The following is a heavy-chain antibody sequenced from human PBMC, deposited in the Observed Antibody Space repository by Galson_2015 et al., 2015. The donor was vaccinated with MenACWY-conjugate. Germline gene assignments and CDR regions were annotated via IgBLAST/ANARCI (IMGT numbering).Heavy chain of an antibody. CDR3: ASLSVAVANSAFDI. CDR1: GFTFSSYS. D-gene: IGHD6-19*01. Sequence: SLRLSCAASGFTFSSYSMNWVRQAPGKGLEWVSYISSSSSTIYYADSMKGRFTISRDNAKDSLYLQMNSLRAEDTAVYYCASLSVAVANSAFDIWGQGTMVTVSS. CDR2: ISSSSSTI. J-gene: IGHJ3*02. V-gene: IGHV3-48*04.